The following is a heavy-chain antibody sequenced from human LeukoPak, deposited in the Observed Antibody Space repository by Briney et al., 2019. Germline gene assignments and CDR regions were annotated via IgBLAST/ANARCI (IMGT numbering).Heavy chain of an antibody. J-gene: IGHJ4*02. CDR1: GGSISSSSYY. CDR3: ARERYSSGWYREGLRNYFDY. Sequence: TASETLSLTCTVSGGSISSSSYYWGWIRQPPGKGLEWIGSIYYSGSTYYNPSLKSRVTISVDTSKNQFSLKLSSVTAADTAVYYCARERYSSGWYREGLRNYFDYWGQGTLVTVSS. CDR2: IYYSGST. D-gene: IGHD6-19*01. V-gene: IGHV4-39*02.